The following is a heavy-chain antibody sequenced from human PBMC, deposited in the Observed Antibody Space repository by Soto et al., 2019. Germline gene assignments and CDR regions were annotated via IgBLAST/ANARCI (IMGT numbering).Heavy chain of an antibody. D-gene: IGHD3-3*01. CDR3: AREGWSGYYYYYYGMDV. Sequence: PSETLSLTCTVSGGSISSYYWSWIRQPPGKGLEWIGYIYYSGSTNYNPSLKSRVTISVDTSKNQFSLKLSSVTAADTAVYYCAREGWSGYYYYYYGMDVWGQGTTVTVSS. CDR1: GGSISSYY. V-gene: IGHV4-59*01. J-gene: IGHJ6*02. CDR2: IYYSGST.